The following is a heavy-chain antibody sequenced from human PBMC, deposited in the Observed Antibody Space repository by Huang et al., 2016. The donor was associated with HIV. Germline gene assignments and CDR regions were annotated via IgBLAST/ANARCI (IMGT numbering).Heavy chain of an antibody. V-gene: IGHV1-69*01. Sequence: QVQLEQSGPAVRKPGSSVKVSCQASGGSFSDQIISWVRQAPGQRFEWVGGSIPRFRAPAYAQEVKGRVTMTADESTATIYMELNSLTSEDTAVYYCAMSLRYQYDSRSYWGRYFDYWGQGTLVTVSS. CDR2: SIPRFRAP. CDR3: AMSLRYQYDSRSYWGRYFDY. D-gene: IGHD3-16*01. CDR1: GGSFSDQI. J-gene: IGHJ4*02.